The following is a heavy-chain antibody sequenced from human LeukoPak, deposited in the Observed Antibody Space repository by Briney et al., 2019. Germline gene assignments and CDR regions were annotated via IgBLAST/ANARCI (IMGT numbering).Heavy chain of an antibody. J-gene: IGHJ6*03. CDR3: TRARLPLGYFYYMDV. V-gene: IGHV4-59*01. D-gene: IGHD2-15*01. Sequence: SETLSLTCTVSGGSISSYYWSWIRQPPGKGLEWIGYIYYSGSTNYNPSLKSRVTISVDTSENQFSLKLSSVTAADTAVYYCTRARLPLGYFYYMDVWGKGTTVTVSS. CDR1: GGSISSYY. CDR2: IYYSGST.